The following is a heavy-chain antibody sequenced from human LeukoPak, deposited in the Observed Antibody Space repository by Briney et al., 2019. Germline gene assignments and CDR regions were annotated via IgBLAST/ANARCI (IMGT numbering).Heavy chain of an antibody. CDR3: ARGQVAAAGAYYFDY. D-gene: IGHD6-13*01. V-gene: IGHV1-2*06. CDR1: GYTFTNYY. CDR2: IDPNTGGT. J-gene: IGHJ4*02. Sequence: ASVKVSCKTSGYTFTNYYIHWVRQAPGQGLEWMGRIDPNTGGTKSAKNFQGRVTMTRDTSISTAYMELSRLRSDDTAVYYCARGQVAAAGAYYFDYWGQGTLVTVSS.